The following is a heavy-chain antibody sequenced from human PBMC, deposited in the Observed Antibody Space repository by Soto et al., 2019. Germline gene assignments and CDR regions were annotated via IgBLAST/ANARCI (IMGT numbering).Heavy chain of an antibody. CDR1: GGSISSSSYY. Sequence: PSETLSLTCTVSGGSISSSSYYWGWIRQPPGKGLEWIGSIYYSGSTYYNPSLKSRVAISVDTSKNQFSLKLSSVTAADTAVYYCARHWYYDFWSGYYTHFDYWGQGTLVTVSS. J-gene: IGHJ4*02. CDR3: ARHWYYDFWSGYYTHFDY. CDR2: IYYSGST. V-gene: IGHV4-39*01. D-gene: IGHD3-3*01.